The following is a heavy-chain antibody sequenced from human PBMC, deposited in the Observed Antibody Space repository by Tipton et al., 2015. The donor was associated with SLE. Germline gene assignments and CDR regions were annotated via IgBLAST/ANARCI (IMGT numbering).Heavy chain of an antibody. CDR2: IYYSGST. D-gene: IGHD2-8*01. J-gene: IGHJ6*02. CDR3: ARGMLTWRGAIVGVDV. Sequence: TLSLTCTVSGGSISSYYWSWIRQPPGKGLEWIGYIYYSGSTYYNPSLKSRVTISLDTSMNQFSLKLTSVTAADTAVYYCARGMLTWRGAIVGVDVWGQGTTVNVSS. CDR1: GGSISSYY. V-gene: IGHV4-59*08.